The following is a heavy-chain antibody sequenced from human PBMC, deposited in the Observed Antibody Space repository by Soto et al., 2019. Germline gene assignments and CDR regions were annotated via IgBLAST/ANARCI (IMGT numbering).Heavy chain of an antibody. Sequence: SETLSLTCTVSGGSISSGGYYWSWIRQHPGKGLEWIGYIYYSGSTYYNPSLKSRVTISVDTSKNQFSLKLSSVTAADTAVFYFARAWPYCSSTSCSYYFDYWGQGTLVTVSS. CDR2: IYYSGST. CDR3: ARAWPYCSSTSCSYYFDY. D-gene: IGHD2-2*01. V-gene: IGHV4-31*03. J-gene: IGHJ4*02. CDR1: GGSISSGGYY.